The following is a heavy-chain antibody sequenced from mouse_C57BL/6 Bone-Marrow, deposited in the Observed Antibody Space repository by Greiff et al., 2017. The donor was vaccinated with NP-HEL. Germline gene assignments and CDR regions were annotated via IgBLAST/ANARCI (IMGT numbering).Heavy chain of an antibody. J-gene: IGHJ1*03. V-gene: IGHV14-1*01. CDR2: IDPEDGDT. CDR3: FYGSSSYWYFDV. D-gene: IGHD1-1*01. CDR1: GFNIKDYY. Sequence: VQLKQSGAELVRPGASVKLSCTASGFNIKDYYMHWVKQRPEQGLEWIGRIDPEDGDTEYAPKFQGKATMTADTSSNTAYLQLSSLTSEDTAVYYCFYGSSSYWYFDVWGTGTTVTVSS.